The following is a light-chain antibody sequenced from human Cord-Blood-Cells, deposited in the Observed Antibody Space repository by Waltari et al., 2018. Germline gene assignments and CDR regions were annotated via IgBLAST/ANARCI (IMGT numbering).Light chain of an antibody. Sequence: DIQLTQSPSSLSASVGDSVTITCRSSQSISSYLHWYQQKPGKAPKLLIYAASSLQSGVPSRFSGSGSETDFTLTISSLQPEDFATYYCQQSYSTPYTFGQGTKLEIK. J-gene: IGKJ2*01. CDR1: QSISSY. CDR2: AAS. V-gene: IGKV1-39*01. CDR3: QQSYSTPYT.